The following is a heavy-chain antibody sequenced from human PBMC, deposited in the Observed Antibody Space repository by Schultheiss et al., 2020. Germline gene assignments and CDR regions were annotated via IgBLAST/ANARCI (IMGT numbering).Heavy chain of an antibody. J-gene: IGHJ6*02. CDR2: IKQDGSEK. CDR1: GFTFSSYA. V-gene: IGHV3-7*01. CDR3: ARDAHYYGMDV. Sequence: GGSLRLSCAASGFTFSSYAMHWVRQAPGKGLEWVANIKQDGSEKYYVDSVKGRFTISRDNAKNSLYLQMNSLRAEDTAVYYCARDAHYYGMDVWGQGTTVTVSS.